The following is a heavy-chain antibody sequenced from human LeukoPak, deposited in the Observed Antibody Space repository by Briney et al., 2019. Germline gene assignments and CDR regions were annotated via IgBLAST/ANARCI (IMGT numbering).Heavy chain of an antibody. D-gene: IGHD2/OR15-2a*01. Sequence: AGGSLRLSCAASGFTFSNYAMNWVRQAPGKGLEWVSYIRESGGDAHYADSVKGRFTISRDNSKSTLYLQMCSLRAEDPAVYYCAKVRFPGGHAIFDYWGQGTLVTVSS. J-gene: IGHJ4*02. CDR2: IRESGGDA. CDR3: AKVRFPGGHAIFDY. V-gene: IGHV3-23*01. CDR1: GFTFSNYA.